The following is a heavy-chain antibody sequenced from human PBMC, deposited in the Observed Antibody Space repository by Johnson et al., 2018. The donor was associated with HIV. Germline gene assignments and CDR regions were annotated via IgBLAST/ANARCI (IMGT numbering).Heavy chain of an antibody. V-gene: IGHV3-64*01. Sequence: VQLVESGGGLVQYGGSQRLSCAASGFTFSNYPMHWVRQAPGKGLEYVSGISSNGGSTNYANSVKGRFTISRDNSKNTLDLQMGSLRAEDTAVYYCAKVGGLRWQTWGAFDIWGQGTMVTVSS. CDR2: ISSNGGST. J-gene: IGHJ3*02. CDR1: GFTFSNYP. CDR3: AKVGGLRWQTWGAFDI. D-gene: IGHD4-23*01.